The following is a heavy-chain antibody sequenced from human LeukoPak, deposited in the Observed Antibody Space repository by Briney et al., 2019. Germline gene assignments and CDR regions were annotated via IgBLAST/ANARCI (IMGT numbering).Heavy chain of an antibody. V-gene: IGHV4-38-2*01. J-gene: IGHJ5*02. CDR1: GFTFSSYG. CDR2: IYYSGST. Sequence: GSLRLSCAASGFTFSSYGMSWVRQAPGKGLEWIGSIYYSGSTYYNPSLKSRVTISVDTSKNQFSLKLSSVTAADTAVYYCARPGIAVAKNWFDPWGQGTLVTVSS. CDR3: ARPGIAVAKNWFDP. D-gene: IGHD6-19*01.